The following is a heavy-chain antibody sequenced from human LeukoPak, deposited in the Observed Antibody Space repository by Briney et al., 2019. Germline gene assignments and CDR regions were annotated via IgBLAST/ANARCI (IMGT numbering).Heavy chain of an antibody. V-gene: IGHV4-59*01. CDR3: ARSTYYYDSSDLDV. CDR1: GGSISSYY. CDR2: IYYSGST. D-gene: IGHD3-22*01. Sequence: SETLSLTCTVSGGSISSYYWSWIRQPPGKGLEWIGYIYYSGSTNYNPSLKSRVTISVDTSKNQFSLKLSSVTAADTAVYYCARSTYYYDSSDLDVWGQGTTVTVSS. J-gene: IGHJ6*02.